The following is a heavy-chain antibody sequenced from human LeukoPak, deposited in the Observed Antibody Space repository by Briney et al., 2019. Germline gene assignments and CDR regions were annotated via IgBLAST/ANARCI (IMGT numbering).Heavy chain of an antibody. J-gene: IGHJ6*04. Sequence: ASVKVSCKASGGTFSGYAISWVRQAPGQGLEWMGGIIPIFGTANYAQKFQGRVTITADESTSTAYMGLSSLRSEDTAVYYCARGGPPNPKNYYYYYGMDVWGKGTTVTVSS. D-gene: IGHD3-10*01. V-gene: IGHV1-69*01. CDR3: ARGGPPNPKNYYYYYGMDV. CDR2: IIPIFGTA. CDR1: GGTFSGYA.